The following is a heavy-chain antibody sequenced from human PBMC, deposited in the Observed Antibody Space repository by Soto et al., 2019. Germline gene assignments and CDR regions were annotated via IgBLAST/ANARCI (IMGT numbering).Heavy chain of an antibody. CDR1: GLTFSHYG. Sequence: PGGSLRLSCAATGLTFSHYGMHWVRRTPGKGLVWVSRINPAGTITNYADSVEGRFTISRDNADSALFLQMNSLSAEDTAIYYCPSDSFGRMDTRGQGTLVTVSS. V-gene: IGHV3-74*01. CDR2: INPAGTIT. D-gene: IGHD3-16*01. CDR3: PSDSFGRMDT. J-gene: IGHJ5*01.